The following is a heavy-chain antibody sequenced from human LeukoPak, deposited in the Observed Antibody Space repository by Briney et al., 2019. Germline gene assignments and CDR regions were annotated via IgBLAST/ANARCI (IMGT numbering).Heavy chain of an antibody. V-gene: IGHV3-21*01. CDR3: ARDAGGSLRFLS. CDR2: ISSSSSYI. Sequence: GGSLRLSCAASGFTFSSYSMNWVRQAPGKGLEWVSSISSSSSYIYYADSVKGRFTISRDNAKNSLYLQMDSLRAEDTAVYYCARDAGGSLRFLSWGQGTLVTVSS. D-gene: IGHD3-3*01. J-gene: IGHJ5*02. CDR1: GFTFSSYS.